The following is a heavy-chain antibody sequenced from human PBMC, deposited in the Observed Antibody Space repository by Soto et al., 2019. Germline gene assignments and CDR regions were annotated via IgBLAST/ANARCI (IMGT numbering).Heavy chain of an antibody. CDR3: ARSGVTGIVIPSHWFDP. J-gene: IGHJ5*02. V-gene: IGHV4-31*03. Sequence: SETLSLTCTVSGDSIGGVGYWSWIRQFPGRGLGWIGCISSSGSTYYNPALNNRISLSLDTSQNQFSLKLLSVTAADTAIYYCARSGVTGIVIPSHWFDPWGQGTLVTVSS. D-gene: IGHD2-21*02. CDR2: ISSSGST. CDR1: GDSIGGVGY.